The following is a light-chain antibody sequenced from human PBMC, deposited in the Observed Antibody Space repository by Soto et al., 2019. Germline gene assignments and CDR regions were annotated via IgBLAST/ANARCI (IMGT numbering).Light chain of an antibody. CDR1: SSDVGGYNY. J-gene: IGLJ3*02. Sequence: QSVLTQPASVSGSAGQSFTISFTETSSDVGGYNYVSWFQQHPGKAPKLKIYEVSNRPSGVSNRFSGSKSGYTASLTISELQAEDEADYYCTSFTSSSTWVLGGGTK. CDR3: TSFTSSSTWV. V-gene: IGLV2-14*03. CDR2: EVS.